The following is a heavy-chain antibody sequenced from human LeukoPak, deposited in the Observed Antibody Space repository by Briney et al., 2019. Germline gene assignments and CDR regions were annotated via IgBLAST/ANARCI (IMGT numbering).Heavy chain of an antibody. CDR3: GASRQYVGAFDI. CDR1: GFTISSYE. J-gene: IGHJ3*02. V-gene: IGHV3-48*03. D-gene: IGHD3-16*01. Sequence: AGSLSLSCAASGFTISSYELYWVRLAPGKGLEWISYISSSSSTIKYADSVRGRFTISRADARESLFLQMNSLRAEDTAIYYCGASRQYVGAFDIWGQGTLVTVSS. CDR2: ISSSSSTI.